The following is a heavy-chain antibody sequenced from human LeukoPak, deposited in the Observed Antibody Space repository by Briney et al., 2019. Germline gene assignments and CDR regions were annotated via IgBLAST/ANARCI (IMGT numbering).Heavy chain of an antibody. Sequence: GGSLRLSCAGSGFSFSSYWMGWVRQTPEKGLEYVANIIQDGGETHYVDSVKGRFTISRDNAKNSLYLQMNSLRAEDTAVYYCAREVGSRASLDYWGQGTLVTVSS. D-gene: IGHD1-26*01. CDR3: AREVGSRASLDY. J-gene: IGHJ4*02. CDR1: GFSFSSYW. V-gene: IGHV3-7*01. CDR2: IIQDGGET.